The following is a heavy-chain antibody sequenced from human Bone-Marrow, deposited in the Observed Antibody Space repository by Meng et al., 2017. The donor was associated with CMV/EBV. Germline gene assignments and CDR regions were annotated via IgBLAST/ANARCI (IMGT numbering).Heavy chain of an antibody. V-gene: IGHV1-69*05. CDR2: IIPIFGTA. Sequence: SVKVSCKASGCTFSSYAISWVRQAPGQGLEWMGGIIPIFGTANYAQKFQGRVTITTDESTSTAYMELSSLRSEDTAVYYCARLMTVIAVAGNDAFDIWGQGTMVTFSS. CDR1: GCTFSSYA. CDR3: ARLMTVIAVAGNDAFDI. D-gene: IGHD6-19*01. J-gene: IGHJ3*02.